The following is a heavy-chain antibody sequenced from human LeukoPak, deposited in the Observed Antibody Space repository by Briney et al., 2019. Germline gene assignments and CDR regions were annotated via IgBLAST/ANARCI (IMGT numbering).Heavy chain of an antibody. D-gene: IGHD5-12*01. CDR2: IHYSGST. V-gene: IGHV4-39*01. Sequence: PSETLSLTCTFSGGSISDRSYYWGWIRQPPGKGLEWIGSIHYSGSTYYNPSLKSRVPISVDTSKNQFSLKLSSVTAADTDVYLCARHSRYSYVFDYWGQGTLVTVSS. CDR1: GGSISDRSYY. J-gene: IGHJ4*02. CDR3: ARHSRYSYVFDY.